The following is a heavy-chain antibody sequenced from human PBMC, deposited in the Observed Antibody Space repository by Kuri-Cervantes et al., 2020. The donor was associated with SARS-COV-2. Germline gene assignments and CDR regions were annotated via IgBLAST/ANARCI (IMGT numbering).Heavy chain of an antibody. CDR3: ARAFGGSYFNWFDP. Sequence: GESLKISCAASGFTFSSYAMHWVRQAPGKGLEWVAVISYDGSNKYCADSVKGRFTISRDNSKNTLYLQMNSLRAEDTAVYYCARAFGGSYFNWFDPWGQGTLVTVSS. V-gene: IGHV3-30*14. CDR2: ISYDGSNK. J-gene: IGHJ5*02. D-gene: IGHD1-26*01. CDR1: GFTFSSYA.